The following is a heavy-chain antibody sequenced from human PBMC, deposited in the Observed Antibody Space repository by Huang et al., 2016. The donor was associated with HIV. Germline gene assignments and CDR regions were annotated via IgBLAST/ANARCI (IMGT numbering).Heavy chain of an antibody. V-gene: IGHV5-51*01. D-gene: IGHD5-18*01. J-gene: IGHJ6*02. Sequence: EEQLVQSGAEVKKPGESLKISCEGSGYSFAKYWIGWVRQMPGKGLEWMGIIFPDDSDTRYSPSFQCQVSISADKSISTAYLQWSSLKASDTAMYYCARLDTARNYYYYGLDVWGQGTSVSVSS. CDR2: IFPDDSDT. CDR3: ARLDTARNYYYYGLDV. CDR1: GYSFAKYW.